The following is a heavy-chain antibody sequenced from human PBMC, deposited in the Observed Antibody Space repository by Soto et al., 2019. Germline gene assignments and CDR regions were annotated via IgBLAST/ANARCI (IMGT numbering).Heavy chain of an antibody. V-gene: IGHV1-69*13. D-gene: IGHD1-26*01. J-gene: IGHJ3*02. CDR1: GGTFSSYA. Sequence: SVKVSCKASGGTFSSYAISWVRQAPGQGLEWMGGIIPIFGTANYAQKFQGRVTITADESTSTAYMELSSLRSEDTAVYYCARGISGMIWGAFDIWGQGTMVTV. CDR2: IIPIFGTA. CDR3: ARGISGMIWGAFDI.